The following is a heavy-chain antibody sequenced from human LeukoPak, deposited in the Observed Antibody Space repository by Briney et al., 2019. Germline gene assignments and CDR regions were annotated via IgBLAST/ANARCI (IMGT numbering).Heavy chain of an antibody. D-gene: IGHD5-24*01. Sequence: SGGSLRLSCAASGFTFSDYYMSWIRQAPGKGLEWVSYISSSGSTIYYADSVKGRFTISRDNAKNSLYLQMNSLRAEDTAVYYCASSLDMATSREVDYWGQGTLVTVSS. CDR3: ASSLDMATSREVDY. J-gene: IGHJ4*02. V-gene: IGHV3-11*01. CDR2: ISSSGSTI. CDR1: GFTFSDYY.